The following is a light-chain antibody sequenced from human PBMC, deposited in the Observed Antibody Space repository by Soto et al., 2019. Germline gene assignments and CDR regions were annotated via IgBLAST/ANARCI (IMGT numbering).Light chain of an antibody. J-gene: IGKJ4*01. CDR1: QSISSY. V-gene: IGKV1-12*01. CDR3: QQANSFPLT. Sequence: EIQMTQSPSSLSSSVVYRVTITCLSSQSISSYLAWYQQKPGKAPKLLIYAAATLQSGVPSRFSGSGSGTDFTLTISSLQPEDFATYYCQQANSFPLTFGGGTIVDIK. CDR2: AAA.